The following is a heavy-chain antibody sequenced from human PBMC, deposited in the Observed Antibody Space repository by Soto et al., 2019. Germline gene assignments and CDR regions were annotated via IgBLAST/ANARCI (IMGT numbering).Heavy chain of an antibody. D-gene: IGHD3-16*01. CDR2: INPNSGGA. V-gene: IGHV1-2*02. CDR3: ASTFVAKYKLFDP. Sequence: ASVKVSCKASGYTLTGYYIHWVRQAPGQGLEWMGCINPNSGGASYAQKFQGRVTMTRNTSIITAYMELSDLRSDDTGVYYCASTFVAKYKLFDPWGQGTLVTVSS. CDR1: GYTLTGYY. J-gene: IGHJ5*02.